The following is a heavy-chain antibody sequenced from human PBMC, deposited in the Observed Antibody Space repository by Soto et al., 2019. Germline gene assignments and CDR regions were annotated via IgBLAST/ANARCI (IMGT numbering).Heavy chain of an antibody. D-gene: IGHD1-20*01. J-gene: IGHJ4*02. V-gene: IGHV2-70*11. Sequence: GSGPTLVNPTQTLTLTCTFSGFSLSTSGMCVSWIRQPPGKALEWLARIDWDDDKNYATSLKTRLTISKYTSKNQVVLTLTDMDPVDTATYYCARTPIITRAFDYWGQGTLVTVSS. CDR2: IDWDDDK. CDR1: GFSLSTSGMC. CDR3: ARTPIITRAFDY.